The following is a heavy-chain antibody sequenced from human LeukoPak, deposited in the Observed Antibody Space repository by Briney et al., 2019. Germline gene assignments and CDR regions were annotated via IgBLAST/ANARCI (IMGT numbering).Heavy chain of an antibody. D-gene: IGHD3-16*02. V-gene: IGHV4-59*12. CDR2: IYYSGST. J-gene: IGHJ1*01. CDR3: ARGPYVWGSYRTIAEYFQH. CDR1: GGSISSYY. Sequence: SETLSLTCTVSGGSISSYYWSWIRQPPGKGLEWIGYIYYSGSTNYNPSLKSRVTISVDTSKNQFSLKLSSVTAADTAVYYCARGPYVWGSYRTIAEYFQHWGQGTLVTVSS.